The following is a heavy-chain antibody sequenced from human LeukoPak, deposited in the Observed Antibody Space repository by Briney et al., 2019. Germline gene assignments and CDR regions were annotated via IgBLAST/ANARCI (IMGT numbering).Heavy chain of an antibody. CDR1: GFTFKNYA. J-gene: IGHJ4*02. CDR3: ARTNRYYFDY. V-gene: IGHV3-23*01. Sequence: PGGTLRLSCAASGFTFKNYAMSWVRQAPGKGLEWISAISNNAVSTYYADSVKGRFTISRDNSKNTLYLQMNSLRAEDTAVYYCARTNRYYFDYWGQGTLVTVSS. CDR2: ISNNAVST.